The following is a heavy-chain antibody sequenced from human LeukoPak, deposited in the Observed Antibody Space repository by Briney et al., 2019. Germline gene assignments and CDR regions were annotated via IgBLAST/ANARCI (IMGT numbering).Heavy chain of an antibody. D-gene: IGHD3-10*01. CDR1: GGSFSGYY. Sequence: SETLSLTCAVYGGSFSGYYWSWIRQPPGKGLEWIGEINHSGSTNYNPSLKSRVTISVDTSKSQFSLKLSSVTAADTAVYYCARSGTYYYGTVDYWGQGTLVTVSS. V-gene: IGHV4-34*01. J-gene: IGHJ4*02. CDR2: INHSGST. CDR3: ARSGTYYYGTVDY.